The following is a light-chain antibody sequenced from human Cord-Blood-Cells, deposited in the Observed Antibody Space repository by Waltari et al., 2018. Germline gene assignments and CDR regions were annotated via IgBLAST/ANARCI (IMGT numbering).Light chain of an antibody. V-gene: IGLV2-14*01. CDR1: SSDVGCYNY. Sequence: QSALTQPASVSGSPGQSITIPCPGTSSDVGCYNYVPWYQQHPGKAPKLMIYEVSNRPSGVSNRFSGSKSGNTASLTISGLQAEDEADYYCSSYTSSSSYVFGTGTKVTVL. J-gene: IGLJ1*01. CDR3: SSYTSSSSYV. CDR2: EVS.